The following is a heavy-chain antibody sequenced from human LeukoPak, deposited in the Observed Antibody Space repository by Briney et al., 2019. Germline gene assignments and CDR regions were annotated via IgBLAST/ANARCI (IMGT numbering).Heavy chain of an antibody. D-gene: IGHD5-12*01. CDR3: AKGTGSRLVSGYDLDY. V-gene: IGHV3-23*01. Sequence: GGSLRLSCAASGLTFSSYAMSWVRQAPGKGLEWVSAISGSGGSTYYADSVKGRFIISRDNSKNTLSLQMNSLRAEDTAVYYCAKGTGSRLVSGYDLDYWGQGTLVTVSS. CDR2: ISGSGGST. CDR1: GLTFSSYA. J-gene: IGHJ4*02.